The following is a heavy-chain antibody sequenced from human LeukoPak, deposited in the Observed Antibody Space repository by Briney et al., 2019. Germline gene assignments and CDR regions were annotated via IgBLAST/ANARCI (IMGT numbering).Heavy chain of an antibody. J-gene: IGHJ6*03. CDR2: IYYSGST. D-gene: IGHD2-2*01. V-gene: IGHV4-39*07. CDR3: ARGVGYCSSTSCPYYYYYYMDV. CDR1: GGSISSSSYY. Sequence: KPSETLSLTCTVSGGSISSSSYYWGWIRQPPGKGLEWIGSIYYSGSTYYNPSLKSRVTISVDTSKNQFSLKLSSVTAADTAVYYCARGVGYCSSTSCPYYYYYYMDVWGKGTTVTVSS.